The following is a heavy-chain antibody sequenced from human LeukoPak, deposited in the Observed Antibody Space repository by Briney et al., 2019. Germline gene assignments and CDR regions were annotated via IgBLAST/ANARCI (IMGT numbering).Heavy chain of an antibody. J-gene: IGHJ3*02. CDR1: GFTFSSYW. CDR2: IKQDGSEK. CDR3: ARDRGYSYGLFDAFDI. D-gene: IGHD5-18*01. V-gene: IGHV3-7*03. Sequence: GGSLRLSCAASGFTFSSYWMSWVRQAPGKGLEWVANIKQDGSEKYYVDSVKGRFTISRDNAKNSLYLQMNSLRVEDTALYYCARDRGYSYGLFDAFDIWGQGTMVTVSS.